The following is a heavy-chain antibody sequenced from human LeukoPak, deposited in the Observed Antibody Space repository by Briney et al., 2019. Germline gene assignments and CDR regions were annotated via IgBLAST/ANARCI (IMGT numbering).Heavy chain of an antibody. CDR3: ARHQYSGSYYVPDMDY. Sequence: SETLSLTCTVSGGSISSSSYYWGWIRQPPGKGLEWIGSIYYSGSTYYNPSLKSRVTISVDTSKNQFSLKLSSVTAADTAVYYCARHQYSGSYYVPDMDYWGQGTLVTVSS. CDR2: IYYSGST. CDR1: GGSISSSSYY. D-gene: IGHD1-26*01. V-gene: IGHV4-39*01. J-gene: IGHJ4*02.